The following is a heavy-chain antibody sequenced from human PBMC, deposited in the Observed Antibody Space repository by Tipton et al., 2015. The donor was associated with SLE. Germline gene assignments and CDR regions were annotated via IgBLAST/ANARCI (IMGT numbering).Heavy chain of an antibody. CDR3: ARAPGSYLYYYYYYYMDV. V-gene: IGHV4-59*01. Sequence: TLSLTCAVYGGSFSGYYWSWIRQPPGKGLEWIGYIYYSGSTNYNPSLKSRVTISVDTSKNQFSLKLSSVTAADTAVYYCARAPGSYLYYYYYYYMDVWGKGTTVTVSS. CDR1: GGSFSGYY. D-gene: IGHD1-26*01. J-gene: IGHJ6*03. CDR2: IYYSGST.